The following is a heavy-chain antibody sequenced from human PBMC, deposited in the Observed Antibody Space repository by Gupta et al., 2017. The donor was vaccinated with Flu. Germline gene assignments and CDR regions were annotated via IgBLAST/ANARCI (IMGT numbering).Heavy chain of an antibody. CDR3: ARDPDTPLARLFDY. J-gene: IGHJ4*02. Sequence: EVQLVESGGGLVRPGGSLRLSCAASGFSFSSYSMNWVRQAPGKGLEWLSYISDSSRTIYYADSVKGRFTISRDNAQNSLYLQMNSLRVEDTAVYFCARDPDTPLARLFDYWGQGTLVTVSS. CDR2: ISDSSRTI. D-gene: IGHD5-18*01. CDR1: GFSFSSYS. V-gene: IGHV3-48*01.